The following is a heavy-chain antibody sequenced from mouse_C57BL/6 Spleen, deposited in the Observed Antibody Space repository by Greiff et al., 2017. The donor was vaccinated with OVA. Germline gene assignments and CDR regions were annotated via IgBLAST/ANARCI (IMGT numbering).Heavy chain of an antibody. CDR3: ARDCSYYFDY. CDR2: ISSGSSTI. J-gene: IGHJ2*01. V-gene: IGHV5-17*01. Sequence: EVKLVESGGGLVKPGGSLKLSCAASGFTFSDYGMHWVRQAPEKGLEWVAYISSGSSTIYYADTVKGRFTISRDNAKNTLFLQMTSLRSEDTAMYYCARDCSYYFDYWGQGTTLTVSS. CDR1: GFTFSDYG.